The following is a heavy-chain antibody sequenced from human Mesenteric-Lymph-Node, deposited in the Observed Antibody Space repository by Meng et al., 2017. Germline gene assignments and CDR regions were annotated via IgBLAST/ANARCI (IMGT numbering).Heavy chain of an antibody. Sequence: GSLRLSCRVSGYINNKSYYWGWIRQPPGKGLEWIGSIYYSGTTWYNSSLRGRVTMSVDTSTNQFSLTLTSVTAADTAVYYCARGPFPPTDIVVVPVLFDYWGQGTLVTVSS. CDR3: ARGPFPPTDIVVVPVLFDY. J-gene: IGHJ4*02. CDR1: GYINNKSYY. D-gene: IGHD2-2*01. CDR2: IYYSGTT. V-gene: IGHV4-39*07.